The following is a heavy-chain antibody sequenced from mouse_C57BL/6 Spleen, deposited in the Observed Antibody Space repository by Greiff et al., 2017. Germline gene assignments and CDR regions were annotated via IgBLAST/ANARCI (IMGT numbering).Heavy chain of an antibody. CDR3: TSKGYDEYYFDY. D-gene: IGHD2-2*01. CDR1: GFNIKDDY. V-gene: IGHV14-4*01. J-gene: IGHJ2*01. CDR2: IDPENGDT. Sequence: VQLQQSGAELVRPGASVKLSCTASGFNIKDDYMHWVKQRPEQGLEWIGWIDPENGDTEYASKFQGKATITADTSSNTAYLQLSRLTSEDTAVYYCTSKGYDEYYFDYWGQGTTLTVSS.